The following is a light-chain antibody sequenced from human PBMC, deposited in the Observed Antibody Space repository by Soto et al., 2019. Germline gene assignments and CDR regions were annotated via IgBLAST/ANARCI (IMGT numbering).Light chain of an antibody. CDR3: TSYAANNNVV. CDR1: SSDVGAYNY. J-gene: IGLJ3*02. CDR2: EVN. V-gene: IGLV2-8*01. Sequence: QSALTQPPSASGSPGQSVTISCTGTSSDVGAYNYVTWHQQHPGKAPKLIIYEVNNRPSGVPDRFYGSKSGNTASLTVSRHQAEDEADYYCTSYAANNNVVFGGGTQLTVL.